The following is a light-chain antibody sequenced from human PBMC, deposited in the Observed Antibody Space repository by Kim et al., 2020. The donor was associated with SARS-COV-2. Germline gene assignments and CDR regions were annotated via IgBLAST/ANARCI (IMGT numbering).Light chain of an antibody. Sequence: DIQLTQSPSFLSASVGDRVTITCRASQGINNYLAWYQQKPGKPPKLLIHDTSSLQSGVPSRFSGSGSGTEFTLTISSLQPEDSATYSCQQLKSYPPTFGGGTKVEIK. V-gene: IGKV1-9*01. CDR1: QGINNY. CDR3: QQLKSYPPT. CDR2: DTS. J-gene: IGKJ4*01.